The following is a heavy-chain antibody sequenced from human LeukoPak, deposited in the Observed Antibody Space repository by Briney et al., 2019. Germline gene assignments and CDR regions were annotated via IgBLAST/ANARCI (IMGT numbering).Heavy chain of an antibody. CDR1: GFTFSSYA. CDR3: AKDPAAYSSTWWSFDY. CDR2: ISGSGGST. Sequence: GGSLRLSCAASGFTFSSYAMSWVRQAPGKGLEWVSAISGSGGSTYYADSVKGRFTISRDNSKNTLYLQMNSLRADDTAVYYCAKDPAAYSSTWWSFDYWGQGTLVTVSS. D-gene: IGHD6-13*01. J-gene: IGHJ4*02. V-gene: IGHV3-23*01.